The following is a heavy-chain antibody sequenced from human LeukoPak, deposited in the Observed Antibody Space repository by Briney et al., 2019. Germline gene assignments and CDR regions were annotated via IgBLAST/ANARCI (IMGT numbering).Heavy chain of an antibody. J-gene: IGHJ3*02. V-gene: IGHV4-34*01. CDR2: INHSGST. CDR1: GFTFSSYE. CDR3: ARGGLRIAARGWSAAFDI. D-gene: IGHD6-6*01. Sequence: PWGSLRLSCAAPGFTFSSYEMNWVRQAPGKGLEWIGEINHSGSTNYNPSLKSRVTISVDTSKNQFSLKLSSVTAADTAVYYCARGGLRIAARGWSAAFDIWGQGTMVTVSS.